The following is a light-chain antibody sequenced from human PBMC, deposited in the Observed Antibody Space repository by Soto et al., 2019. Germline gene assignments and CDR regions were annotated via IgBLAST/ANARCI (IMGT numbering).Light chain of an antibody. V-gene: IGLV2-14*01. CDR3: SSSTSSSTVL. J-gene: IGLJ2*01. Sequence: QSALTQPASVSGSPGQSITISCTGTSSDVGGYNYVSGYQQHPGKAPKLMIYEVSERPSGVSNRFSGSKSGNTASLTISGLTSEYEDDSYFSSSTSSSTVLFGRGTKLTVL. CDR1: SSDVGGYNY. CDR2: EVS.